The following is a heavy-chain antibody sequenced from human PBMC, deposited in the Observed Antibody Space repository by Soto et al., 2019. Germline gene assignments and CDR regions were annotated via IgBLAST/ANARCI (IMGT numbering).Heavy chain of an antibody. D-gene: IGHD3-16*01. V-gene: IGHV4-34*01. Sequence: PSETLSLTCAGSGGSFRGYFWSWIRQSPDKGLEWIGEINDSGSTYYNPSFKSRLTISVDTSKSQISLTLTSVTAADSAVYYCQGGDFWGQGTRVTVSS. J-gene: IGHJ4*02. CDR3: QGGDF. CDR1: GGSFRGYF. CDR2: INDSGST.